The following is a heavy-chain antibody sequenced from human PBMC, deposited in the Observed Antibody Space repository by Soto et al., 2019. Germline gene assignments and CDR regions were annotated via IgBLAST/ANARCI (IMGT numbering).Heavy chain of an antibody. J-gene: IGHJ4*02. D-gene: IGHD6-19*01. CDR3: ARNGYSNGWYHFDY. CDR1: GGSISSSNW. CDR2: IHHSGST. V-gene: IGHV4-4*02. Sequence: QVQLQESGPGLVKPSGTLSLTCALSGGSISSSNWWSWVRQPPGKGLEWIGEIHHSGSTNYKSSLKSRVTISVDKSKNQFSLKLISVTAADTAVYYCARNGYSNGWYHFDYWGQGILVTVSS.